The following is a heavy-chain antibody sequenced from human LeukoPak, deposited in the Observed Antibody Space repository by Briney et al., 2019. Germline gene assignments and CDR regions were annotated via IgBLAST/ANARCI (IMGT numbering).Heavy chain of an antibody. CDR2: ISWDGGST. V-gene: IGHV3-43*01. CDR3: ARETTVAGAPFDY. Sequence: GGSLRLSCAASGFTFDDYTMHWVRQAPGKGLEWVSLISWDGGSTYYADSVKGRFTISRDNSKNTLYLQMNSLRAEDTAVYYCARETTVAGAPFDYWGQGTLVTVSS. CDR1: GFTFDDYT. D-gene: IGHD6-19*01. J-gene: IGHJ4*02.